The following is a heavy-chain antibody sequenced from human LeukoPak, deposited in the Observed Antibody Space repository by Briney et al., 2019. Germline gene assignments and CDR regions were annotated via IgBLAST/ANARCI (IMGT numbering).Heavy chain of an antibody. Sequence: GASVKVSCKASGYIFTSYAISWVRQAPGQGLECMGWISTYTGNTDYAQKLQGRVTMTTDTSTSTAYMELRSLSSDDTAVYYCARVLVVSSDAFDIWGQGTMVTVSS. CDR2: ISTYTGNT. D-gene: IGHD3-22*01. V-gene: IGHV1-18*01. CDR3: ARVLVVSSDAFDI. CDR1: GYIFTSYA. J-gene: IGHJ3*02.